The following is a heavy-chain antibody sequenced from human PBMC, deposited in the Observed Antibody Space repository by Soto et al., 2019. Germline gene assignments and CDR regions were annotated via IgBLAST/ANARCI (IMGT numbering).Heavy chain of an antibody. D-gene: IGHD4-17*01. CDR1: GFSLSTSGVG. V-gene: IGHV2-5*02. CDR2: IYWDDDK. CDR3: AHSGAMTRRHYFDY. Sequence: QITLKASGPTLVKPTQPLPLTCTFSGFSLSTSGVGVGWIRQPPGKALEWLALIYWDDDKRYSPSLKSRLTSTTHTSKNQVVLTMTNMDPVDTATYYCAHSGAMTRRHYFDYWGQGTLVTVSS. J-gene: IGHJ4*02.